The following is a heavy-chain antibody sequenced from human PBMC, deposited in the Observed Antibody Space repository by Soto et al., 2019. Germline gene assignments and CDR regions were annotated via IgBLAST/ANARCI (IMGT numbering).Heavy chain of an antibody. CDR1: GLTVSNNY. Sequence: GSLRLSCAASGLTVSNNYMSWVRQAPGKGLEWVSLVYSGGSSYYADSVKGRFTISRDNSKNTLYLQMNSLRAEDTAVYYCASTFYDSSGMDYWGQGTLVTVSS. CDR3: ASTFYDSSGMDY. CDR2: VYSGGSS. D-gene: IGHD3-22*01. V-gene: IGHV3-53*01. J-gene: IGHJ4*02.